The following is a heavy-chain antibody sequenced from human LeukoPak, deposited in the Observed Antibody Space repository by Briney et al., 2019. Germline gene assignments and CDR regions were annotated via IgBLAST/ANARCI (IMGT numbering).Heavy chain of an antibody. D-gene: IGHD3-22*01. V-gene: IGHV3-15*01. CDR3: TTESMRSDSSGYYYGVYYFDY. Sequence: GGSLRLSCAASGFTFSNAWMSWVRQAPGKGLEWVGRIKSKTDGGTTDYAAPVKGRFTISRDDSKNTLYLQMNSLKTEDTAVYYCTTESMRSDSSGYYYGVYYFDYWGQGTLVTVSS. CDR1: GFTFSNAW. J-gene: IGHJ4*02. CDR2: IKSKTDGGTT.